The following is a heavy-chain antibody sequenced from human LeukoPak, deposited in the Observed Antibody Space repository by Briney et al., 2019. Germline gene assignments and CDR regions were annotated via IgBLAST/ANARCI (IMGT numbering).Heavy chain of an antibody. CDR3: ARDRAFDY. J-gene: IGHJ4*02. D-gene: IGHD3-10*01. CDR1: GFTVSSNY. Sequence: PGGSLRLSRAASGFTVSSNYMSWVRQAPGKGLEWVSVIYSGGSTYYADSVKGRFTISRDNSKNTLYLQMNSLRAEDTAVYYCARDRAFDYWGQGTLVTVSS. CDR2: IYSGGST. V-gene: IGHV3-66*02.